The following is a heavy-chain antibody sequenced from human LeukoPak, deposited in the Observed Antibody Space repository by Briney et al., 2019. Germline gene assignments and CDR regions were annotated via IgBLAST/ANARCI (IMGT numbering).Heavy chain of an antibody. CDR3: ARDRHDSSGIHTLDY. D-gene: IGHD3-22*01. Sequence: SETLSLTCSVSGGSISSGGYWWTWIRQHPVKGLEWIGYVYYSGSTSYNPSLKSRVTISVDTSKNQFSLKLKSVTAADTAVYYCARDRHDSSGIHTLDYWGQGTLVTVSS. CDR2: VYYSGST. CDR1: GGSISSGGYW. V-gene: IGHV4-31*03. J-gene: IGHJ4*02.